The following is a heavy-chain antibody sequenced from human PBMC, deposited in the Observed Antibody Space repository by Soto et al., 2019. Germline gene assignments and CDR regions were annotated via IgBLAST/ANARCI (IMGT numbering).Heavy chain of an antibody. D-gene: IGHD3-22*01. J-gene: IGHJ6*02. V-gene: IGHV3-48*02. Sequence: GGSLRLSCTASGFTFSTYSMNWVRQAPGKGLEWVSYIETSGSTIYYADSLKGRFTISRDNAENSLYLQMNSLRDEDTAVYYCARWIITKGIYGMDVWGQGTTVTVSS. CDR3: ARWIITKGIYGMDV. CDR1: GFTFSTYS. CDR2: IETSGSTI.